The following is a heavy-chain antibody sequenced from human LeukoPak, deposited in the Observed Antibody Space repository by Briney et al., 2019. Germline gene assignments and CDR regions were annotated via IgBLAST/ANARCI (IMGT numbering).Heavy chain of an antibody. CDR2: IYNSGST. D-gene: IGHD3-22*01. V-gene: IGHV4-4*09. CDR3: ARSHNYYDSSGYYRY. Sequence: SETLSLTCTVSGGSISSYYWSWIRQPPGKGLEWIGYIYNSGSTNYNPSLKSRVTISVDTSKNQFSLKLSSVTAADTAVYYCARSHNYYDSSGYYRYWGQGTLVTVSS. J-gene: IGHJ4*02. CDR1: GGSISSYY.